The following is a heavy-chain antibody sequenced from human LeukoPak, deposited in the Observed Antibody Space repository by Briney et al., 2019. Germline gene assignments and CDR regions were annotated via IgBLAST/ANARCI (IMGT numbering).Heavy chain of an antibody. CDR1: GYTFTSYG. CDR3: ARDRVAAAAHAAFDI. Sequence: GASVKVSCKASGYTFTSYGISWVRQAPGQGLEWMGWISAYNGNTNYAQKPQGRVTMTTDTSTSTAYMELRSLRSDDTAVYYCARDRVAAAAHAAFDIWGQGTMVTVSS. D-gene: IGHD6-13*01. V-gene: IGHV1-18*01. J-gene: IGHJ3*02. CDR2: ISAYNGNT.